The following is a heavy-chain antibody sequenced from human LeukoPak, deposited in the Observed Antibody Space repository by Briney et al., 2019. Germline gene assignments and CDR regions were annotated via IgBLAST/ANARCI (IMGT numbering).Heavy chain of an antibody. Sequence: ASVEVSCKASGYTFTSYDINWVRQATGQGLEWMGWMNPNSGNTGYAQKFQGRVTMTRNTSISTAYMELSSLRSEDTAVYYCARRLRRGYSYGYGSDYWGQGTLVTVSS. V-gene: IGHV1-8*01. D-gene: IGHD5-18*01. CDR1: GYTFTSYD. CDR2: MNPNSGNT. J-gene: IGHJ4*02. CDR3: ARRLRRGYSYGYGSDY.